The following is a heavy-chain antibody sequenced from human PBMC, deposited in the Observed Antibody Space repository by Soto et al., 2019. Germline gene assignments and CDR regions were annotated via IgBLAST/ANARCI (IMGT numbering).Heavy chain of an antibody. CDR2: IYYSGST. V-gene: IGHV4-39*01. CDR3: ARGRRCSSSWYSDY. CDR1: GGSISSSSYY. J-gene: IGHJ4*02. Sequence: SETLSLTCTVSGGSISSSSYYWGWIRQPPGKGLEWIGSIYYSGSTYYNPSLKSRVTISVDTSKNQFSLKLSSVTAADTAVYYCARGRRCSSSWYSDYWGQGTLVTVSS. D-gene: IGHD6-13*01.